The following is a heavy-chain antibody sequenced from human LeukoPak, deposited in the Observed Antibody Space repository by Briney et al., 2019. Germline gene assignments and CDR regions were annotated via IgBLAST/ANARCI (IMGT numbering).Heavy chain of an antibody. CDR3: TRGPMPWLRSFDY. D-gene: IGHD5-12*01. V-gene: IGHV3-73*01. J-gene: IGHJ4*02. Sequence: PGGSLRLSCAASGFTFSGSALHWVRQASGKGLEWVGRIRSTANGYATAYAASVKGRFTISRDDSKNTAYLQMDSLKTEDTAVYYCTRGPMPWLRSFDYWGQGTLVTVSS. CDR1: GFTFSGSA. CDR2: IRSTANGYAT.